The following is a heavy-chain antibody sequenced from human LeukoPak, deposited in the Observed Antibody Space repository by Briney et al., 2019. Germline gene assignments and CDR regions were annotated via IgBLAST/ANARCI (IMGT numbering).Heavy chain of an antibody. J-gene: IGHJ4*02. Sequence: PGGSLRLSCTASGFTFGDYAMSWFRQAPGKGLEWVGFMRNIAYGGTTEYAASVKGRFTISRDDSNSIAYLQMNSLETEDTAVYYCARWVSTNFDYWGQGTLVTVSS. CDR3: ARWVSTNFDY. CDR1: GFTFGDYA. V-gene: IGHV3-49*03. D-gene: IGHD5/OR15-5a*01. CDR2: MRNIAYGGTT.